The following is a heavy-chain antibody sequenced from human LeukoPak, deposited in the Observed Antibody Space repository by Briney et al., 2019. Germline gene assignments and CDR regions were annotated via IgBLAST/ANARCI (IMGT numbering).Heavy chain of an antibody. CDR2: INPNSGGT. Sequence: ASVKVSCKASGYTFTGYYMHWVRQAPGQGLEWMGWINPNSGGTNYAQKFQGRVTMTRDTSINTAYMELSRLRSDDTAVYYCARGAAMDNYYYYYMDVWGKGTTVTVSS. D-gene: IGHD5-18*01. V-gene: IGHV1-2*02. J-gene: IGHJ6*03. CDR1: GYTFTGYY. CDR3: ARGAAMDNYYYYYMDV.